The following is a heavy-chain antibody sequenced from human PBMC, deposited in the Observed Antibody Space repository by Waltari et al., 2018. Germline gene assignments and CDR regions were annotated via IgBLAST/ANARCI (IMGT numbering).Heavy chain of an antibody. Sequence: QVQLVQSGAEVKKPGSSVKVSCKASGGTFSSYTISWVRQAPGQGLEWMGRIIPSLGIANYAQKCQGRVTITADKSTSTAYMELSSLRSEDTAVYYCARESRAVDIVETRWFDPWGQGTLVTVSS. J-gene: IGHJ5*02. CDR3: ARESRAVDIVETRWFDP. D-gene: IGHD5-12*01. CDR2: IIPSLGIA. CDR1: GGTFSSYT. V-gene: IGHV1-69*08.